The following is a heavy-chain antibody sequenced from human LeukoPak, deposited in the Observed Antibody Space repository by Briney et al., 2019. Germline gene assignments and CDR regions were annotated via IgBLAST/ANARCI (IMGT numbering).Heavy chain of an antibody. V-gene: IGHV3-30*18. CDR2: ISTDGSNK. J-gene: IGHJ4*02. CDR3: AKPAYCTSTSCHFSGSAQRPLDS. Sequence: GGSLRLSCVASGFTFNTYGMAWVRQAPGKGLEWVAGISTDGSNKDYADSVKGRFTISRDNSKNTLYLQMNSLRSEDTAVYYCAKPAYCTSTSCHFSGSAQRPLDSWGQGTLVTVSS. D-gene: IGHD2-2*01. CDR1: GFTFNTYG.